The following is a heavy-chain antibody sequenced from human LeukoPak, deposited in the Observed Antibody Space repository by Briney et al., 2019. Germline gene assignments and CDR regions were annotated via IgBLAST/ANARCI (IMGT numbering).Heavy chain of an antibody. Sequence: SETLSLTCAVYGGSFSGYYWSWIRQPPGKGLEWIGEINHSGSTNYNPSLKSRVTISVDTSKNQFSLKLSSVTAADTAVYYCARTSKSDYYYFDYWGQGTLVTVSS. CDR3: ARTSKSDYYYFDY. CDR1: GGSFSGYY. D-gene: IGHD4-17*01. V-gene: IGHV4-34*01. J-gene: IGHJ4*02. CDR2: INHSGST.